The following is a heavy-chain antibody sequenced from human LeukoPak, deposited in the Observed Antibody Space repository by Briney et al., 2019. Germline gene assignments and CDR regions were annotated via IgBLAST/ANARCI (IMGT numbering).Heavy chain of an antibody. CDR2: INPNSGGT. J-gene: IGHJ1*01. V-gene: IGHV1-2*04. CDR3: ARGEGLGYCSGGSCYNEYFQH. Sequence: ASVKVSCKASGYTFTGYCMHWVRQAPGQGLEWMGWINPNSGGTNYAQKFQGWVTMTRDTSISTAYMELSRLRSDDTAVYYCARGEGLGYCSGGSCYNEYFQHWGQGTLVTVSS. D-gene: IGHD2-15*01. CDR1: GYTFTGYC.